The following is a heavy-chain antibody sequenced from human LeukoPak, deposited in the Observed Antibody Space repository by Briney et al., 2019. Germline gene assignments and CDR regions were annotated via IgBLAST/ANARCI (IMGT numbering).Heavy chain of an antibody. CDR1: GFTFSSSA. V-gene: IGHV1-58*02. CDR3: AADPVTASGSSWYYFDY. J-gene: IGHJ4*02. D-gene: IGHD6-13*01. Sequence: ASVKVSCKASGFTFSSSAMQWVRQARGQRLEWIGWIVVSSGNTNYAQKFQERVTITRDMSTSTAYMELSSLRSEDTAVYYCAADPVTASGSSWYYFDYWGQGTLVTVSS. CDR2: IVVSSGNT.